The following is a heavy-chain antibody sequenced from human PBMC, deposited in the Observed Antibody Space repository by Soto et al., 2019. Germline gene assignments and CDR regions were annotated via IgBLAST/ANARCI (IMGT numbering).Heavy chain of an antibody. CDR2: INAGNGNT. CDR1: GYTFTSYA. Sequence: QVQLVQSGAEVKKPGASVKVSCKASGYTFTSYAMHWVRQAPGQRLEWMGWINAGNGNTKYSQKFQGRVTITRDTSASTAYMELSSLRSEDTAVYYCAREGGITGINFDYWGQGTLVTVSS. D-gene: IGHD1-20*01. CDR3: AREGGITGINFDY. J-gene: IGHJ4*02. V-gene: IGHV1-3*01.